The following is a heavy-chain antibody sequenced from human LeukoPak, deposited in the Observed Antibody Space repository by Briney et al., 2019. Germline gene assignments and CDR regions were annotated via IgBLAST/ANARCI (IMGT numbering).Heavy chain of an antibody. Sequence: KPSETLSLTCTVSGGSISSYYWSWIRQPPGKGLEWIGYIYYSGSTNYNPSLKSRVTISVDTSKNQFSLILTSVTAADTAVYYCARQTGAGLFILPGGQGTLVTVSS. V-gene: IGHV4-59*08. CDR1: GGSISSYY. J-gene: IGHJ4*02. CDR2: IYYSGST. CDR3: ARQTGAGLFILP. D-gene: IGHD3-3*01.